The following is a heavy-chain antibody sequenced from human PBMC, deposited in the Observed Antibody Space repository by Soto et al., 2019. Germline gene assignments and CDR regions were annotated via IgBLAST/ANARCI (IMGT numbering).Heavy chain of an antibody. Sequence: GGSLRLSCAASGFTFSSYGMHWVRQAPGKGLEWVAVIWYDGSNKYYADSVKGRFTISRDNSKNTLYLQMNSLRAEDTAVYYCARVVGVYSSGWYPVDYWGQGTLVTVSS. V-gene: IGHV3-33*01. CDR3: ARVVGVYSSGWYPVDY. CDR1: GFTFSSYG. D-gene: IGHD6-19*01. CDR2: IWYDGSNK. J-gene: IGHJ4*02.